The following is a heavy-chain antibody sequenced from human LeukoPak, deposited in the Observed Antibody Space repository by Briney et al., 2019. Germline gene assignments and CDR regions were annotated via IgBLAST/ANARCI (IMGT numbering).Heavy chain of an antibody. CDR1: GYTFTGYY. CDR3: ARADVTMVRGVIITYWFDP. Sequence: ASVKVSCKASGYTFTGYYMHWVRQAPGQGLEWMGWINPNSGGTNYAQKFQGRVTMTRDTSISTAYMELSRLRSDDTAVYYYARADVTMVRGVIITYWFDPWGQGTLVTVSS. J-gene: IGHJ5*02. D-gene: IGHD3-10*01. CDR2: INPNSGGT. V-gene: IGHV1-2*02.